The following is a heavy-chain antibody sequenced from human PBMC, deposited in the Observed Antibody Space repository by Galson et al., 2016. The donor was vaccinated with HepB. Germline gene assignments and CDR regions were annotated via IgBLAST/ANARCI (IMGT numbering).Heavy chain of an antibody. J-gene: IGHJ3*02. D-gene: IGHD3-10*01. CDR3: ARNLSALSGPSRGENALDI. CDR2: IYNSVST. V-gene: IGHV4-31*03. Sequence: TLSLTCTVSGASISSGTHYWSWLRQYPGKDLEWIGSIYNSVSTFYNPSLKSRIAISIDTSMNQFSLRLYSVAAADTAVYYCARNLSALSGPSRGENALDIWGPGTMVTVSS. CDR1: GASISSGTHY.